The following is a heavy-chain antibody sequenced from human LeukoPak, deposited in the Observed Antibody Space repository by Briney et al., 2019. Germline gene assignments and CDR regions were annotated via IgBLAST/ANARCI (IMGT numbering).Heavy chain of an antibody. J-gene: IGHJ6*02. CDR3: ARVPLRYYSRYYYYGMDV. CDR1: GGSISSYY. Sequence: SETLSLTCTVSGGSISSYYWSWIRQPPGKGLEWIGYIYYSGSTNYNPSLKSQVTISVDTSKNQFSLKLSSVTAADTAVYYCARVPLRYYSRYYYYGMDVWGQGTTVTVSS. D-gene: IGHD3-10*01. CDR2: IYYSGST. V-gene: IGHV4-59*08.